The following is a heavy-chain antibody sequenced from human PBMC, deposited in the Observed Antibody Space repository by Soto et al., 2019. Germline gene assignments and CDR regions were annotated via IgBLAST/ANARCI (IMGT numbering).Heavy chain of an antibody. CDR1: GYPFSSYD. V-gene: IGHV1-18*04. D-gene: IGHD2-15*01. CDR2: INPHNGDT. J-gene: IGHJ4*02. CDR3: ARDPVGGHFDY. Sequence: QVHLVQSGGEVRKPGASVRVSCKTSGYPFSSYDISWVRQAPGQGLEWMGWINPHNGDTNYTQTFRARVTMTKDTSTTTVYMELRSLKSDDTAVYFCARDPVGGHFDYWGQGTLVTVSS.